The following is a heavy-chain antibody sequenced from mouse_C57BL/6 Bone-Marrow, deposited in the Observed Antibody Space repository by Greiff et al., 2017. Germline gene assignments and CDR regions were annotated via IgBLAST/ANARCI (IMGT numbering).Heavy chain of an antibody. CDR1: GYAFSSYW. CDR3: AREDSSGYGNY. CDR2: IYPGDGDT. Sequence: LVESGAELVKPGASVKISCKASGYAFSSYWMNWVKQRPGKGLEWIGQIYPGDGDTNYNGKFKGKATLTADKSSSTAYMQLSSLTSEDSAVYFCAREDSSGYGNYWGQGTTLTVSS. J-gene: IGHJ2*01. V-gene: IGHV1-80*01. D-gene: IGHD3-2*02.